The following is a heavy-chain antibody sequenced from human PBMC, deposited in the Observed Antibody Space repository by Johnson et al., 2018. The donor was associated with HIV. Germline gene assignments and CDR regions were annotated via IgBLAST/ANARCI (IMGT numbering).Heavy chain of an antibody. Sequence: QVQLVESGGGVVQPGRSLRFSCAASGFTFSSYGMHWVRQAPGKGLEWVAVISYDGSNKYYADSVKGRFTISRDNSKNTLYMQMKSLRVEDTAVYYCAKEALRGGEYDAFDIWGQGTMVTVS. J-gene: IGHJ3*02. CDR1: GFTFSSYG. CDR2: ISYDGSNK. D-gene: IGHD2-15*01. CDR3: AKEALRGGEYDAFDI. V-gene: IGHV3-30*18.